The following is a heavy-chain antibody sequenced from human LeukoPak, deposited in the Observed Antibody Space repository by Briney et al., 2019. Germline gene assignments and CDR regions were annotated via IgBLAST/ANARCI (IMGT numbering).Heavy chain of an antibody. CDR1: GFTFSSYA. Sequence: GGSLRLSCAASGFTFSSYAVHWVRQAPGKGLEWVANIKQDGSEKYYVDSVKGRFTISRDNAKNSLYLQMNSLRAEDTAVYYCARDGKYYSSGWFDYWGQGTLVTVSS. V-gene: IGHV3-7*01. J-gene: IGHJ4*02. CDR2: IKQDGSEK. CDR3: ARDGKYYSSGWFDY. D-gene: IGHD6-19*01.